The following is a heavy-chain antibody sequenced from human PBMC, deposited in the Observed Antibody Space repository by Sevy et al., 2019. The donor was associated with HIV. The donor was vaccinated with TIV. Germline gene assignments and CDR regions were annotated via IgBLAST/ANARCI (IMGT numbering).Heavy chain of an antibody. CDR3: ANEAVRLAARPSPFDY. CDR2: ISYDGSNK. D-gene: IGHD6-6*01. V-gene: IGHV3-30*18. CDR1: GFTFSSYG. Sequence: GESLKISCAASGFTFSSYGMHWVRQAPGKGLEWVAVISYDGSNKYYADSVKGRFTISRDNSKNTLYLQMNSLRAEDTAVYYCANEAVRLAARPSPFDYWGQGTLVTVSS. J-gene: IGHJ4*02.